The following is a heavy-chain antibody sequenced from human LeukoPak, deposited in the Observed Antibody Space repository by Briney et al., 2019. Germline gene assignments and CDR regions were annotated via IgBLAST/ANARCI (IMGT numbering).Heavy chain of an antibody. V-gene: IGHV3-30-3*01. J-gene: IGHJ3*02. Sequence: PGGSLRLSCAASGFTFSSYAMHWVRQAPGKGLEWVAVISYDGSNKYYADSVKGRFTISRDNSKNTLYLQMNSLRAEDTAVYYCAREIAVAGPGRGYAFDIWGQGTMVTVSS. D-gene: IGHD6-19*01. CDR2: ISYDGSNK. CDR3: AREIAVAGPGRGYAFDI. CDR1: GFTFSSYA.